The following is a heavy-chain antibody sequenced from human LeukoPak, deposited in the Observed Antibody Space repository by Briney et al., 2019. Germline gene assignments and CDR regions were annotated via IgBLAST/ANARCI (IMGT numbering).Heavy chain of an antibody. J-gene: IGHJ3*02. CDR2: ISGSGGST. Sequence: GGSLRLSCAASGFTFSSYAMSWVRQTPGKGLEWVTAISGSGGSTYYADSVKGRYTISRDNSKTTLYLQMNSLRAEDTAVYYCAKDYSSGWPDAFDIWGQGTVVTVSS. V-gene: IGHV3-23*01. D-gene: IGHD6-19*01. CDR3: AKDYSSGWPDAFDI. CDR1: GFTFSSYA.